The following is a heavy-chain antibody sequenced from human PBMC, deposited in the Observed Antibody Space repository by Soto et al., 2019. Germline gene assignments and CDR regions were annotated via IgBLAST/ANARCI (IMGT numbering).Heavy chain of an antibody. CDR2: IYYSGST. V-gene: IGHV4-59*01. Sequence: SETLSLTCTVSGGSISSYYWSRIRQPPGKGLEWIGYIYYSGSTNYNPSLKSRVTISVDTSKNQFSLELSSVTAADTAVYYCARSKVSGYYESFSGFFDYWGQGTLVTVSS. CDR3: ARSKVSGYYESFSGFFDY. J-gene: IGHJ4*02. D-gene: IGHD5-12*01. CDR1: GGSISSYY.